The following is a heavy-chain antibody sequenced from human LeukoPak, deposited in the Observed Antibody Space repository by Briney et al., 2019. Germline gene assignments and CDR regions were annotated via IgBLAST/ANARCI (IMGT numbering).Heavy chain of an antibody. J-gene: IGHJ4*02. CDR2: IRYDGSNK. CDR3: AKVKDIVVVPAATYFDY. CDR1: GFTFSSYG. D-gene: IGHD2-2*01. Sequence: GGSLRLSCAASGFTFSSYGMHWVRQAPGKGLEWVAFIRYDGSNKYYADSVKGRFTISRDNSENTLHLQMNSLRAEDTAVYYCAKVKDIVVVPAATYFDYWGQGTLVTVSS. V-gene: IGHV3-30*02.